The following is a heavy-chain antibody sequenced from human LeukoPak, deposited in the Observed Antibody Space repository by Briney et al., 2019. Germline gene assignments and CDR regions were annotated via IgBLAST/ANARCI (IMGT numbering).Heavy chain of an antibody. J-gene: IGHJ4*02. D-gene: IGHD3-22*01. Sequence: GGSLRLSCAASGFTFSTCAMSWVRQAPGKGLGWVSAISGSDTRTYYADSLKGRFTISRDNSKNTLYLQMDSLTAEDTAVYYCAKEDSRGHWFDYWGQGTLVTVSS. V-gene: IGHV3-23*01. CDR1: GFTFSTCA. CDR3: AKEDSRGHWFDY. CDR2: ISGSDTRT.